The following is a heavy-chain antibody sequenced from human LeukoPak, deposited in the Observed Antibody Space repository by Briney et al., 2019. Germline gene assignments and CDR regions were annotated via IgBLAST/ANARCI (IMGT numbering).Heavy chain of an antibody. CDR1: GFTFSSYS. V-gene: IGHV3-64*01. CDR2: ISSNGRRT. CDR3: ARVDYGSGCDS. D-gene: IGHD6-19*01. J-gene: IGHJ4*02. Sequence: PGGSLRLSCAASGFTFSSYSMHWVRQAPGKGLEFVSAISSNGRRTYYANSVKGRFTISRDISKNTLYLQMGSLRAEDVAVYYCARVDYGSGCDSWGQGTLVTVSS.